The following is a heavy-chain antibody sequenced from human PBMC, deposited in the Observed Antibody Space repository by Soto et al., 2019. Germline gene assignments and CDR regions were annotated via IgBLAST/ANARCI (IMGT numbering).Heavy chain of an antibody. V-gene: IGHV3-33*01. J-gene: IGHJ1*01. D-gene: IGHD4-17*01. CDR2: IWYDGSNK. CDR3: ARGPPSYGDYEYFQH. Sequence: GGSLRLSCAASGFTFSSYGMHWVRQAPGKGLEWVAVIWYDGSNKYYADSVKGRFTISRDNSKNTLYLQMNSLRAEDTAVYYCARGPPSYGDYEYFQHWGQGTLVTVSS. CDR1: GFTFSSYG.